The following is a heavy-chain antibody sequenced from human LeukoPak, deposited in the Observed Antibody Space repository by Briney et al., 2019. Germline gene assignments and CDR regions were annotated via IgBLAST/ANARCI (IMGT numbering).Heavy chain of an antibody. CDR1: GFTFSSYS. V-gene: IGHV3-30*03. J-gene: IGHJ4*02. Sequence: GGSLRLSCAASGFTFSSYSMNWVRQAPGKGLEWVAVISYDGSNKYYADSVKGRFTISRDNSKNTLYLQMNSLRAEDTAVYYCARDAGYYDSSGYYDYWGQGTLVTVSS. D-gene: IGHD3-22*01. CDR3: ARDAGYYDSSGYYDY. CDR2: ISYDGSNK.